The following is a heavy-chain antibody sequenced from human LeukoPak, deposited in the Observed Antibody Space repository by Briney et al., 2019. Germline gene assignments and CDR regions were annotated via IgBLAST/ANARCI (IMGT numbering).Heavy chain of an antibody. V-gene: IGHV4-4*07. CDR3: ARGKTYYDISKDAFDI. CDR2: IYSSGIT. Sequence: SETLSLTCTVSGGSISGYSCGWIRQPAGKGLEWIGRIYSSGITNYNPSLKSRVTISVDTSKNQFSLKLSSVTAADTAVYYCARGKTYYDISKDAFDIWGQGTMVTVSS. J-gene: IGHJ3*02. D-gene: IGHD3-22*01. CDR1: GGSISGYS.